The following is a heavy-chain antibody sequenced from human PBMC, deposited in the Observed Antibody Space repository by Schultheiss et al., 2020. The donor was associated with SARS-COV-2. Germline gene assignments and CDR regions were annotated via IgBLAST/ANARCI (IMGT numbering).Heavy chain of an antibody. J-gene: IGHJ4*02. Sequence: SETLSLTCTVSGGSISSYYWSWIRQPPGKGLEWIGYIYYSGSTNYNPSLKSRVTISVDTSKNQFSLKLSSVTAADTAVYYCAREVGIVGATTGFDYWGQGTLVTFSS. CDR3: AREVGIVGATTGFDY. V-gene: IGHV4-59*01. D-gene: IGHD1-26*01. CDR2: IYYSGST. CDR1: GGSISSYY.